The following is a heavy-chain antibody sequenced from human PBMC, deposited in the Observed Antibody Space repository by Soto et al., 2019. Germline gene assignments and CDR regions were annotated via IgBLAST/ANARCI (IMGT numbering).Heavy chain of an antibody. Sequence: GESLKISCAASGFTFSSYSMNWVRQAPGKGLEWVSYISSSSSTIYYADSVKGRFTISRDNAKNSLYLQMNSLRAEDTAVYYCARGGSDSYGLRVPFDYWGQGTLVTVSS. CDR3: ARGGSDSYGLRVPFDY. D-gene: IGHD5-18*01. J-gene: IGHJ4*02. V-gene: IGHV3-48*04. CDR1: GFTFSSYS. CDR2: ISSSSSTI.